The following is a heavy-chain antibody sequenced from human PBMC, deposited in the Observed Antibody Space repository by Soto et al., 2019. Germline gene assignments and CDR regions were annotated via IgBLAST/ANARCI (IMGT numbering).Heavy chain of an antibody. J-gene: IGHJ4*02. CDR2: ISAYNGNT. CDR3: ARVGLTMVRGVISY. V-gene: IGHV1-18*01. D-gene: IGHD3-10*01. CDR1: GYTFTSYG. Sequence: AASVKVSCKASGYTFTSYGISWVRQAPGQGLEWMGWISAYNGNTNYAQKLQGRVTMTTDTSTSTAYMELRSLRSDDTAVYYCARVGLTMVRGVISYWGQGTLVTVSS.